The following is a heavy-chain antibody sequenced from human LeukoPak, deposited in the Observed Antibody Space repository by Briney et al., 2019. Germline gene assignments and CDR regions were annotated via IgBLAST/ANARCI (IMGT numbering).Heavy chain of an antibody. V-gene: IGHV3-48*03. CDR2: ISSSGSTI. CDR3: ARINYGSGSYGLDY. D-gene: IGHD3-10*01. J-gene: IGHJ4*02. CDR1: GFTFSSYE. Sequence: GGSLRLSCAASGFTFSSYEMNWVRQAPGKGLEWVSYISSSGSTIYYADSVKGRFTISRDNSKNTLYLQMNSLRAEDTAVYYCARINYGSGSYGLDYWGQGTLVTVSS.